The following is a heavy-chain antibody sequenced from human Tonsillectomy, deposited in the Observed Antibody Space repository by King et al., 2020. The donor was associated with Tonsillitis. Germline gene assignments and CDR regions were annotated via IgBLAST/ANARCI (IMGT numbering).Heavy chain of an antibody. CDR3: VREITNCVGDCVGY. J-gene: IGHJ4*02. CDR2: INTDGSGI. V-gene: IGHV3-74*01. Sequence: VQLVESGGGLVQPGGSLRLSCAASGFTFSSSWMHWVRHAPGKGLVWVSRINTDGSGIGYGDSVKGRFTISRDNAKNTLYLQMNSLRVEDTAVYYCVREITNCVGDCVGYWRQRTLATSSS. CDR1: GFTFSSSW. D-gene: IGHD2-21*02.